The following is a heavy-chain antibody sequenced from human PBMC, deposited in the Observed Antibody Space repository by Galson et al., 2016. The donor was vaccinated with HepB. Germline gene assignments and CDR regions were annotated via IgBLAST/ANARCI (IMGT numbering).Heavy chain of an antibody. V-gene: IGHV3-23*01. Sequence: SLRLSCAASGFTFSSSAMSWVRQAPGKGLEWVSTISRSGGDTYYADSVKGRFTISRDNSKNIVYLQMKNLRAEDTAIYFCAKSGDDNGGHNDAFDIWGQGTLITVSS. D-gene: IGHD4-23*01. CDR3: AKSGDDNGGHNDAFDI. CDR2: ISRSGGDT. J-gene: IGHJ3*02. CDR1: GFTFSSSA.